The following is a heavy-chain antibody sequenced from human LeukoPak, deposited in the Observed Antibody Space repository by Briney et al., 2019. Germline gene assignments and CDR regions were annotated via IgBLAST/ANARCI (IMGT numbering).Heavy chain of an antibody. CDR3: AKVKSPGGDYYFDY. D-gene: IGHD3-16*01. Sequence: GGSLRLSCAASGFTFRSYDMSWVRQAPGKGLEWVSVISGSGGNTYYADSVKGRFTISRDNPKNTLYLQMNSLRAEDTAVYYCAKVKSPGGDYYFDYWGQGTLVTVSS. CDR1: GFTFRSYD. CDR2: ISGSGGNT. V-gene: IGHV3-23*01. J-gene: IGHJ4*02.